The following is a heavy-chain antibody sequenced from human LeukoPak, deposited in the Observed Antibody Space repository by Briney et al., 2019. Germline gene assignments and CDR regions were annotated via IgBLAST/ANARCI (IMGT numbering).Heavy chain of an antibody. J-gene: IGHJ4*02. D-gene: IGHD3-22*01. CDR2: INHSGST. CDR3: ARGPPPSDYDSSGYRSSGFDY. CDR1: GGSFSGYY. V-gene: IGHV4-34*01. Sequence: SETLSLTCAVYGGSFSGYYWSWIRQPPGKGLEWIGEINHSGSTNYNPSLKSRVTISVDTSKNQFSLKLSSVTAADTAVYYCARGPPPSDYDSSGYRSSGFDYWGQGTLVTVSS.